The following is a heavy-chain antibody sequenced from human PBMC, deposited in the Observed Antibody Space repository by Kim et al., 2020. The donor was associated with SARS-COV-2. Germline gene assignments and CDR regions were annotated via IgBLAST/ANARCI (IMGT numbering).Heavy chain of an antibody. CDR3: ARHEERAVVRGTFNFDY. V-gene: IGHV4-59*08. J-gene: IGHJ4*01. Sequence: SETLSLTCTVYGGSISSYYWSWIRQPPGKGLEWIGYFYYSGSTNYNPSLKSRVTISVDTSKNQFSLKLSSVTAADTAVYYCARHEERAVVRGTFNFDYWG. CDR2: FYYSGST. CDR1: GGSISSYY. D-gene: IGHD3-10*01.